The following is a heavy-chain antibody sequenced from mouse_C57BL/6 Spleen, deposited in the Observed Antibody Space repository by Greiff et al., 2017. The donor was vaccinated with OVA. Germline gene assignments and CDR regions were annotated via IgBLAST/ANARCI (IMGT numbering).Heavy chain of an antibody. CDR3: TKQVRYYFDY. CDR1: GYTFTDYE. Sequence: QVQLQQSGAELVRPGASVTLSCKASGYTFTDYEMHWVKQTPVHGLEWIGAIDPETGGTAYNQKFKGKAILTADKSSSTAYMELRSLTSEDSAVYYCTKQVRYYFDYWGQGTTLTVSS. J-gene: IGHJ2*01. CDR2: IDPETGGT. V-gene: IGHV1-15*01. D-gene: IGHD2-14*01.